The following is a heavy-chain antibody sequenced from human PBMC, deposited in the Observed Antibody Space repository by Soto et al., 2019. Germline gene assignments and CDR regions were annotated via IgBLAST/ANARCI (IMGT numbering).Heavy chain of an antibody. CDR1: GGSISSYY. D-gene: IGHD3-16*01. V-gene: IGHV4-59*01. J-gene: IGHJ2*01. CDR2: IYYSGST. CDR3: ARVLGNPWYFDL. Sequence: SETLSLTCTVSGGSISSYYWSWIRQPPGKGLEWIGYIYYSGSTNYNLSLKSRVTISVDTSKNQFSLKLSSVTAADTAVYYCARVLGNPWYFDLWGRGTLVTVSS.